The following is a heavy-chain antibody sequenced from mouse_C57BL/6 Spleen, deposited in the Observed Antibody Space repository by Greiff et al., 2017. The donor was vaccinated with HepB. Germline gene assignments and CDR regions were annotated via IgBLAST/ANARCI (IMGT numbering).Heavy chain of an antibody. D-gene: IGHD2-4*01. Sequence: VQLQQSGAELARPGASVKMSCKASGYTFTSYTMHWVKQRPGQGLEWIGYINPSSGYTKYNQKFKDKATLTADKSSSTAYMQLSSLTSEDSAVYYCASYDYDEAYWGQRTLVTVSA. CDR1: GYTFTSYT. V-gene: IGHV1-4*01. CDR3: ASYDYDEAY. J-gene: IGHJ3*01. CDR2: INPSSGYT.